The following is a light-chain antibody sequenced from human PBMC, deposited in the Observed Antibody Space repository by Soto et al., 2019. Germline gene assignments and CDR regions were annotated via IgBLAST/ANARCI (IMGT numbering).Light chain of an antibody. CDR1: HSISSL. J-gene: IGKJ1*01. CDR2: KAS. V-gene: IGKV1-5*03. Sequence: DVQMTQSPSTLTASVGDRVTITCWARHSISSLLAWYQQRPGKAPNLLIYKASSLESGVAARFSGSGSGTEFTLTIRSLQPADFATYYCQQYNSYSPWTFGQGTTGDIK. CDR3: QQYNSYSPWT.